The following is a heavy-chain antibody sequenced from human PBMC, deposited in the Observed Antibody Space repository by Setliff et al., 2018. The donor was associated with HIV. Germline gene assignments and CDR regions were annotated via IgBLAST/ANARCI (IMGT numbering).Heavy chain of an antibody. CDR1: GGSFSDYY. V-gene: IGHV4-34*01. J-gene: IGHJ4*02. Sequence: PSETLSLTCAVYGGSFSDYYWSWIRQPPGKGLEWIGEINHSGSTNYNPSLKRRVTISVDTSKNQFSLRLNSVTAADTAVYYCARVRLRVPPSIFDYWGQGALVTVSS. CDR2: INHSGST. CDR3: ARVRLRVPPSIFDY. D-gene: IGHD2-2*01.